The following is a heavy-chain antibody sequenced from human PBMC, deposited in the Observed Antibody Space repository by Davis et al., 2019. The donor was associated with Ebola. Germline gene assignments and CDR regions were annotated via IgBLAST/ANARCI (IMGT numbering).Heavy chain of an antibody. CDR3: ARQDYGDYDPLEGVEGY. J-gene: IGHJ4*02. CDR1: GGSFSGYY. V-gene: IGHV4-34*01. Sequence: PSETLSLTCAVYGGSFSGYYWSWIRQPPGKGLEWIGEINHSGSTNYNPSLKSRVTISVDTSKHQFALKLSSVTAADTAVYYCARQDYGDYDPLEGVEGYWGQGTLVTVSS. CDR2: INHSGST. D-gene: IGHD4-17*01.